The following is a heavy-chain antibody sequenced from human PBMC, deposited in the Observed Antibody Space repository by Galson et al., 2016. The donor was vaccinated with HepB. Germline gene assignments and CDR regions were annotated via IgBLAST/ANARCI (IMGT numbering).Heavy chain of an antibody. V-gene: IGHV5-51*01. CDR1: GYRFNIFW. CDR3: ARPSRDYGDVDY. Sequence: QSGAEVKKPGESLKISCKGSGYRFNIFWIGWVRQMPGKGLEWMGIIYPDDSDTRYSPSFQGQVTMSADKSISTAYLQWSSLKASDTAMYYCARPSRDYGDVDYWGQGTLVTVSS. J-gene: IGHJ4*02. CDR2: IYPDDSDT. D-gene: IGHD4-17*01.